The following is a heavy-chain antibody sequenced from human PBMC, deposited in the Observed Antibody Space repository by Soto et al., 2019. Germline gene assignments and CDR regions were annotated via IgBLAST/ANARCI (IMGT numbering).Heavy chain of an antibody. J-gene: IGHJ6*02. V-gene: IGHV1-69*08. Sequence: VQLVQSGAEVKKPGSSVKVSCKASGGTFSSYTISWVRQAPGQGLEWMGRIIPILGIANYAQKFQGRVTITADKSTSTAYMELSSLRSEDTAVYYCARDAYGSGSYPPLDVWGQGTTVTVSS. CDR2: IIPILGIA. CDR3: ARDAYGSGSYPPLDV. D-gene: IGHD3-10*01. CDR1: GGTFSSYT.